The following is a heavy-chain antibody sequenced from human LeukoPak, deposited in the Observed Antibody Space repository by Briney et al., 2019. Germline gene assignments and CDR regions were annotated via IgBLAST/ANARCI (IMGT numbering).Heavy chain of an antibody. J-gene: IGHJ4*02. D-gene: IGHD5-18*01. Sequence: PGGSLRLSCAASGFTFSSYAMSWVRQAPGKGLEWVSAISGSGGSTYYADSVKGRFTISRDNSKNTLYLQMNSLRAEDTAVYYCAKMCNVDTATQPGFDYWGQGTLVTVSS. CDR2: ISGSGGST. CDR1: GFTFSSYA. CDR3: AKMCNVDTATQPGFDY. V-gene: IGHV3-23*01.